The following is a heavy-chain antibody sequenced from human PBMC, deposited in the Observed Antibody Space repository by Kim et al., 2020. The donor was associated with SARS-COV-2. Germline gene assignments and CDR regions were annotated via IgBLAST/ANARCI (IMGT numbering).Heavy chain of an antibody. D-gene: IGHD6-13*01. V-gene: IGHV1-18*01. CDR2: ISAHNGDT. CDR1: GSIFSTYG. J-gene: IGHJ5*02. Sequence: ASVKVSCKTSGSIFSTYGITWVRQAPGQGLEWMGWISAHNGDTKYAKSLRDRVTMTTDTSTRTVHMEVRRLTSDDTAVYYCAIGVGSSSWYNWFDPWGQG. CDR3: AIGVGSSSWYNWFDP.